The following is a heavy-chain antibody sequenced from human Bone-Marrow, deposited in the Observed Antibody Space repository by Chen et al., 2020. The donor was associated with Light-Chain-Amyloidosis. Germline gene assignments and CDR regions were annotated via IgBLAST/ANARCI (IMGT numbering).Heavy chain of an antibody. CDR2: IREDGNEK. V-gene: IGHV3-7*01. D-gene: IGHD6-25*01. CDR1: GFPFSRYF. J-gene: IGHJ4*02. CDR3: ARESSVAAPYYLDY. Sequence: EVRLVESGGGLVQPGGSLRLSCAASGFPFSRYFMRWVRQAPGKGLELVANIREDGNEKYYVQSVKGRFTISRDNAKNAVYLQMHSLGAEDSAIYFCARESSVAAPYYLDYWGQGIRVTVSA.